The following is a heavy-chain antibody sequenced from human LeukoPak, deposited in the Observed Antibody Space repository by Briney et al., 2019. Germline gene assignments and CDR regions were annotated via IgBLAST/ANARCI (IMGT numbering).Heavy chain of an antibody. CDR1: GFTFSNYG. V-gene: IGHV3-30*18. CDR2: ISFDGSNN. D-gene: IGHD6-6*01. Sequence: PGRSLRLSCTASGFTFSNYGMHWVRQAPGKGLEWVAVISFDGSNNAYLDSVKGRFTISRDNSKITLYLHMNSLKAEDTAVYYCAKSVGAQPGFDFWGQGTLVTVSS. J-gene: IGHJ4*02. CDR3: AKSVGAQPGFDF.